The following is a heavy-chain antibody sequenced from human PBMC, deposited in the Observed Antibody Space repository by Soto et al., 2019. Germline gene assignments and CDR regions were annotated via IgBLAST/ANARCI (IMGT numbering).Heavy chain of an antibody. V-gene: IGHV4-34*01. CDR1: GGSFSGYY. J-gene: IGHJ4*02. Sequence: PSETLPLTCAVYGGSFSGYYWSWIRQPPGKGLEWIGEINHSGSTNYNPSLKSRVTISVDTSKNQFSLKLSSVTAADTAVYYCARGRWLRSAFDYWGPGTVVT. CDR3: ARGRWLRSAFDY. CDR2: INHSGST. D-gene: IGHD5-12*01.